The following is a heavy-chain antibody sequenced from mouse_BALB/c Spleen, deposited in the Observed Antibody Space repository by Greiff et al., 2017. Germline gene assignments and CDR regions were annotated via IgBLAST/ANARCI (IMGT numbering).Heavy chain of an antibody. V-gene: IGHV3-2*02. CDR2: ISYSGST. CDR3: ATYYGYPYYAMDY. D-gene: IGHD2-9*01. Sequence: EVQGVESGPGLVKPSQSLSLTCTVTGYSITSDYAWNWIRQFPGNKLEWMGYISYSGSTSYNPSLKSRISITRDTSKNQFFLQLNSVTTEDTATYYCATYYGYPYYAMDYWGQGTSVTVSS. CDR1: GYSITSDYA. J-gene: IGHJ4*01.